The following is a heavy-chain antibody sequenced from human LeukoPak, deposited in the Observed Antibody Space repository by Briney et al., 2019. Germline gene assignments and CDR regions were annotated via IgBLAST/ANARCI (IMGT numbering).Heavy chain of an antibody. Sequence: ASVKVSCKASGYTFTSYGISWVRQAPGQGLEWMGWISAYNGNTNYAQKLQGRVTMTTDTSTSTAYMELRSLRSDDTAVYYCARDSNVGIAAAGMSRYWGQGTLVTVSS. V-gene: IGHV1-18*01. CDR1: GYTFTSYG. J-gene: IGHJ4*02. CDR2: ISAYNGNT. D-gene: IGHD6-13*01. CDR3: ARDSNVGIAAAGMSRY.